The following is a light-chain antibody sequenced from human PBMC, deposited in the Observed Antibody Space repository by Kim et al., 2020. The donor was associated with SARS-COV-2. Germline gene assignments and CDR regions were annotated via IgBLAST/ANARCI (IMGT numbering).Light chain of an antibody. V-gene: IGKV1-39*01. Sequence: DIQMTQSPSSLSASVGDRVTITCRASQSIGSYVNWYQHKPGKAPNLLIYAASSLQSGAPSRFSGSGSVTDFTLTISSLQPEDFATYYCQQSYNTPYTFGQGTKLEIK. CDR3: QQSYNTPYT. CDR1: QSIGSY. J-gene: IGKJ2*01. CDR2: AAS.